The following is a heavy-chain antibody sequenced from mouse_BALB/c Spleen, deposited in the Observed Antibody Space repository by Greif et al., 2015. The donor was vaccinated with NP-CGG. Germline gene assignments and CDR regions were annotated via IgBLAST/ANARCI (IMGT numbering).Heavy chain of an antibody. CDR1: GYTFTSYW. CDR2: IDPSDSET. J-gene: IGHJ2*01. Sequence: QVQLQQPGAELVKPGAPVKLSCKASGYTFTSYWMNWVKQRPGRGLEWIGRIDPSDSETHYNQKFKDKATLTADKSSSTAYIQLSSLTSEDSAVYYCASGGNYDYFDYWGQGTTLTVSS. V-gene: IGHV1-69*02. CDR3: ASGGNYDYFDY. D-gene: IGHD2-1*01.